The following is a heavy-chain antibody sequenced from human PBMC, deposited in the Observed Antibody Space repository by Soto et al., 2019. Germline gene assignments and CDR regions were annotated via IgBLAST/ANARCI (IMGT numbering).Heavy chain of an antibody. J-gene: IGHJ4*02. V-gene: IGHV3-23*01. Sequence: EVQLLESGGGLVQPGGSLRLSCAASGFTFSNYAMSWVRQAPGKGLQWVSAISGSGASTYYVDSVKGRFTISRDNSKNTLYQQMNSLRAEDTAVYYCAKDQGVSSGYTDDYWGQGTLVTVSS. D-gene: IGHD6-19*01. CDR1: GFTFSNYA. CDR3: AKDQGVSSGYTDDY. CDR2: ISGSGAST.